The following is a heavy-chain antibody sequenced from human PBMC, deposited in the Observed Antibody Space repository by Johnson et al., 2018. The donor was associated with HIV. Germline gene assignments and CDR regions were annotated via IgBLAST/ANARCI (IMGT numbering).Heavy chain of an antibody. D-gene: IGHD1-26*01. J-gene: IGHJ3*02. CDR2: INWDGGST. CDR1: GFTFDDYG. V-gene: IGHV3-20*04. Sequence: VQLVESGGGLVQPGRSLRLSCAASGFTFDDYGMSWVRQAPGKGLEWVSGINWDGGSTGSADSVKGRFTISRDNAKNSLYLQMNSLRAEDTALYYCARVWSGSYYSNAFDIWGQGTMVTVSS. CDR3: ARVWSGSYYSNAFDI.